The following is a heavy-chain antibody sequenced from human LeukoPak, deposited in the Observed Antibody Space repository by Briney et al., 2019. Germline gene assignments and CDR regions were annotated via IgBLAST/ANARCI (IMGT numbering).Heavy chain of an antibody. J-gene: IGHJ3*02. Sequence: SETLSLTCTVSGGSISSYYWSWIRQPPGKGLEWIGYIYYSGSTNYNPSLKSRVTISVDTSKNQFSLKLSSVTAADTAVYYCARHGRSHLGAGAFDIWGQGTMVTVSS. CDR1: GGSISSYY. V-gene: IGHV4-59*08. D-gene: IGHD3-3*02. CDR3: ARHGRSHLGAGAFDI. CDR2: IYYSGST.